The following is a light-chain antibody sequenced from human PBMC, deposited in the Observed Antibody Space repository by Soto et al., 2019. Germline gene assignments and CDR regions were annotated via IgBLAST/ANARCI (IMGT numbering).Light chain of an antibody. CDR2: WAF. J-gene: IGKJ4*01. CDR3: QQYFIAPFT. Sequence: DIVMTQSPDSLAVSLGERATINCKSSQSVLVTPDNKNNLAWYQQKPGQPPRLLIYWAFFRESGVPDRFSGSGSGTDFTLTISSLRAEDVAVYYCQQYFIAPFTFGGGTKVELK. CDR1: QSVLVTPDNKNN. V-gene: IGKV4-1*01.